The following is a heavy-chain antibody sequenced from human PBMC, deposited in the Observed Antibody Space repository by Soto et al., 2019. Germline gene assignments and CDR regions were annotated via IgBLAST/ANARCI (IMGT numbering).Heavy chain of an antibody. D-gene: IGHD2-15*01. Sequence: QVQLVQSGTEVKKPGASVKVSCKASGYIFTSYGISWVRQAPGQGLEWMGWISAYNGNTNYAQMLQGRVTMTTDTSTSTAYMDLRSLRSDDTAVYYCARARTVLLPFDYWGQGTLLTVSS. V-gene: IGHV1-18*01. CDR2: ISAYNGNT. J-gene: IGHJ4*02. CDR1: GYIFTSYG. CDR3: ARARTVLLPFDY.